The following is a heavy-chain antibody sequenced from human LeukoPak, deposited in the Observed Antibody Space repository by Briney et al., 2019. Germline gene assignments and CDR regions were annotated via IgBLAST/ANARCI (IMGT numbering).Heavy chain of an antibody. CDR1: GGSISNYY. D-gene: IGHD2-8*01. CDR3: ARDVHGVGTWNWFYA. J-gene: IGHJ5*02. V-gene: IGHV4-4*07. Sequence: SETLSLTCTVSGGSISNYYWSWIRQPAGKGLEWVGQISTSGSTNYNPSLKIRVTMSVDTSTTQFTLKPCSVNAAETAAYYCARDVHGVGTWNWFYASGQRTLLTASS. CDR2: ISTSGST.